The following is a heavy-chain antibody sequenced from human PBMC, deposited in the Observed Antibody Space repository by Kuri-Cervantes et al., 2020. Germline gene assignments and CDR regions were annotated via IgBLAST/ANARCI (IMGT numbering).Heavy chain of an antibody. V-gene: IGHV1-18*01. J-gene: IGHJ6*02. Sequence: ASVKISCKASGYTFTSYGISWVRRAPGQGLEWMGWISGNNGNTKYGQRLQDRITMTTDTSTTTAYMELRSLRSDDTAIYYCARDRYDFWSGDYGMDVWGQRTSVTVSS. D-gene: IGHD3-3*01. CDR3: ARDRYDFWSGDYGMDV. CDR2: ISGNNGNT. CDR1: GYTFTSYG.